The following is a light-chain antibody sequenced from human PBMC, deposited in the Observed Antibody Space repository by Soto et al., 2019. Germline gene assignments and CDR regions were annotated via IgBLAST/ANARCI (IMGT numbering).Light chain of an antibody. CDR1: QTVSNNY. Sequence: EIVLTHSPGTLSLSPGDRATLSCSASQTVSNNYLAWCQQKPGQAPRVIMYGASRRATGIPDRFSGGGSGTDLTLTISRLEPEDFAVYFCQQYAGPPTTFGQGTRLEIK. J-gene: IGKJ5*01. CDR2: GAS. CDR3: QQYAGPPTT. V-gene: IGKV3-20*01.